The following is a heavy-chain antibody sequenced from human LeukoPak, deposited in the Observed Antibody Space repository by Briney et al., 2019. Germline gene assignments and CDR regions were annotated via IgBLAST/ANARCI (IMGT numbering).Heavy chain of an antibody. J-gene: IGHJ4*02. D-gene: IGHD2-2*01. V-gene: IGHV3-48*01. Sequence: GGSLRLSCAASGFTFRSYAMSWVRQAPGKGLEWLSFISRSSTTIYYADSVKGRFTISRDNAKNSLYLQMNSLRAEDTAVYYCARAGYCNSASCYGTHDYWGQGTLVTVSS. CDR1: GFTFRSYA. CDR2: ISRSSTTI. CDR3: ARAGYCNSASCYGTHDY.